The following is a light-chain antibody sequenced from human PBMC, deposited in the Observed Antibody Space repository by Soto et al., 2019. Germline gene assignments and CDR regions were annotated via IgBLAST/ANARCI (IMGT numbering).Light chain of an antibody. V-gene: IGLV2-14*01. CDR1: SSDVGGYNY. CDR3: SSYTSSSTSVA. Sequence: QSALTQPASVSGSPGQSITISCTGTSSDVGGYNYVSWYQQHPGKAPKLMIYDVSNRPSGVSNRFSGSKSGNTASLTISELQAEDEADYYCSSYTSSSTSVAFGGGTKLTVL. CDR2: DVS. J-gene: IGLJ3*02.